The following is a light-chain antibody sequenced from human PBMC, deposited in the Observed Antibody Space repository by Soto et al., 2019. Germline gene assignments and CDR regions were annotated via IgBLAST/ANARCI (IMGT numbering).Light chain of an antibody. CDR1: SSDVGGYNY. Sequence: QPALTQPASVSGSPLQSSSISCTGTSSDVGGYNYVSWYQQHPGKAPKLMIYDVSNRPSGVSNRFSSSKSGNTASLTISGLQAEDEADYYCTSYTSSSTYVFGTGTKVTVL. CDR2: DVS. J-gene: IGLJ1*01. CDR3: TSYTSSSTYV. V-gene: IGLV2-14*03.